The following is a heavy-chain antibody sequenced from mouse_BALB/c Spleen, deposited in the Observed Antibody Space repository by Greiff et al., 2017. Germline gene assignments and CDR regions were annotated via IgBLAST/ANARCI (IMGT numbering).Heavy chain of an antibody. J-gene: IGHJ3*01. CDR3: ARHDGSSPWCAY. CDR2: ISNGGGST. V-gene: IGHV5-12-2*01. D-gene: IGHD1-1*01. CDR1: GFTFSSYT. Sequence: EVKLVESGGGLVQPGGSLKLSCAASGFTFSSYTMSWVRQTPEKRLEWVAYISNGGGSTYYPDTVKGRFTISRDNAKNTLYLQMSSLKSEDTAMYYCARHDGSSPWCAYWGQGTLGTVSA.